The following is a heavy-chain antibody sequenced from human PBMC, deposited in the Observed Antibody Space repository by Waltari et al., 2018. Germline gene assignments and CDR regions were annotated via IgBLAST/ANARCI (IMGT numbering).Heavy chain of an antibody. D-gene: IGHD6-19*01. CDR2: IYSGGGI. J-gene: IGHJ4*02. V-gene: IGHV3-53*01. CDR1: GFTVGNND. Sequence: EVQLVESGGGLIQTGGSLRLSCAVYGFTVGNNDMSWVRRAPGKGLELIYIIYSGGGIHYADSLKGRFTISRDSSKNTLYLQMNSLRVEDTAVYYCARYPPGVAVSGKGWGQGTLVTVSS. CDR3: ARYPPGVAVSGKG.